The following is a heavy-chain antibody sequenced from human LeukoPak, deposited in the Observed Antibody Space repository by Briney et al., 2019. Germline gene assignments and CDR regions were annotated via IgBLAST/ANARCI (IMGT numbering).Heavy chain of an antibody. CDR2: IIPIFGTA. CDR1: GGTFSSYA. V-gene: IGHV1-69*05. J-gene: IGHJ6*03. D-gene: IGHD1-7*01. CDR3: ARNEETGTHDYYYYMDV. Sequence: ASVKVSCKASGGTFSSYAISWVRQAPGQGLEWMGGIIPIFGTANYAQKFQGRVTITTDESTSTAYMELSSLRSEDTAVYYCARNEETGTHDYYYYMDVWGKGTTVTVSS.